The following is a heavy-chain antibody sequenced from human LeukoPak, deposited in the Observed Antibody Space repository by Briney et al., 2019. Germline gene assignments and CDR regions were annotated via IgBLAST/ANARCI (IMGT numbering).Heavy chain of an antibody. CDR1: GGSISSSSYY. D-gene: IGHD6-19*01. Sequence: SETQSLTCTVSGGSISSSSYYWGWIRQPPGKGLEWLGSVYYSGRTYSNPSLKSRVTISVDTSKNQFSLKLSSVTAADTAVYYCARVMSDSSGWRGDYWGQGTLVTVSS. V-gene: IGHV4-39*07. CDR2: VYYSGRT. CDR3: ARVMSDSSGWRGDY. J-gene: IGHJ4*02.